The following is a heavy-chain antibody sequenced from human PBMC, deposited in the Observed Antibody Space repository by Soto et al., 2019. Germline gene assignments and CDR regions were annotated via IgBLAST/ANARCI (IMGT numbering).Heavy chain of an antibody. V-gene: IGHV3-33*01. CDR1: GFNFGNFG. CDR3: ARGLRGVLDY. D-gene: IGHD5-12*01. CDR2: ISNDENIK. J-gene: IGHJ4*02. Sequence: GGSLRLSCVASGFNFGNFGMHWVRQAPGKGLEWLTVISNDENIKQDSVRGRFAIARDNSKNTLYLHLTSLRAEDTAIYYCARGLRGVLDYWGQGTLVTVSS.